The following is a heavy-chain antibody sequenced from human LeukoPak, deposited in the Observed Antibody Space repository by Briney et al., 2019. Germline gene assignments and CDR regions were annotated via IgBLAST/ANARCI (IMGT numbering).Heavy chain of an antibody. CDR2: IRYDGSNK. D-gene: IGHD3-22*01. V-gene: IGHV3-33*01. CDR1: GFTFSSYG. J-gene: IGHJ4*02. Sequence: GSLRLSCAASGFTFSSYGMHWVRQAPGKGLEWVAVIRYDGSNKYYADSVKGRFTISRDNSKNTLYLQMNSLRAEDTAVYYCARDVGNYYDSSGYFDYWAQGTLVTVSS. CDR3: ARDVGNYYDSSGYFDY.